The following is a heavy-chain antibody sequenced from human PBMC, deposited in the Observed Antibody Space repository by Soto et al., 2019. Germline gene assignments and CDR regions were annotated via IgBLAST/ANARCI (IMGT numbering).Heavy chain of an antibody. CDR2: IKQDGSAK. V-gene: IGHV3-7*01. CDR3: ASWLKTSGWYVLLEGSFDY. Sequence: GGSLRLSCSASGFTFSSYWMTWVRQAPGKGLEWVANIKQDGSAKYYVDSVKGRFTISRDNAKNSLYLQMNSLRAEDTAVYYCASWLKTSGWYVLLEGSFDYWGQGTLVTVSS. CDR1: GFTFSSYW. J-gene: IGHJ4*02. D-gene: IGHD6-19*01.